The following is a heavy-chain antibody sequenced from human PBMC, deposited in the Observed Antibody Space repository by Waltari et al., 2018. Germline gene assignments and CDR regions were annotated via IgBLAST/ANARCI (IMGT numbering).Heavy chain of an antibody. Sequence: QVQLVESGGGVVQPGRSLRLSCAASGFTFSSYAMHWVRQAPGKGLEWVAVISYDGSNKYYADSVKCRFTISRDNSKNTLYLQMNSLRAEDTAVYYCARDVHIAAAGTNFDYWGQGTLVTVSS. J-gene: IGHJ4*02. V-gene: IGHV3-30*01. CDR1: GFTFSSYA. CDR3: ARDVHIAAAGTNFDY. D-gene: IGHD6-13*01. CDR2: ISYDGSNK.